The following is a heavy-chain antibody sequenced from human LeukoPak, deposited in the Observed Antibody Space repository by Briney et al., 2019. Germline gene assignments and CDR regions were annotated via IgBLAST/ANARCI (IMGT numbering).Heavy chain of an antibody. CDR1: GASIRSGDYY. Sequence: SETLSLTCTVSGASIRSGDYYWSWIRQPPGKGLEWIGYIYDSGSTYYNPSLKSRITISVDTSENRFSLKLSSVTAADTAVYYCARVGQLYGDYGLYYWGQGTLVTVSS. V-gene: IGHV4-30-4*02. CDR3: ARVGQLYGDYGLYY. J-gene: IGHJ4*02. CDR2: IYDSGST. D-gene: IGHD4-17*01.